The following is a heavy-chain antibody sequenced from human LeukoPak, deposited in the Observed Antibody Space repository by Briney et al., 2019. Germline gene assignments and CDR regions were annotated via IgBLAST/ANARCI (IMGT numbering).Heavy chain of an antibody. D-gene: IGHD5-24*01. Sequence: GGSLRLSCAAPGFIFSMYSMNWVRQAPGKGLECVSSISSSSTTMYYADSVKGRFTISRDNAKKSLYLQMNYLRPEDTAVYYCGGVGGNGHNPNYPFNIWGQGQRFPVS. CDR3: GGVGGNGHNPNYPFNI. V-gene: IGHV3-48*01. CDR2: ISSSSTTM. J-gene: IGHJ3*02. CDR1: GFIFSMYS.